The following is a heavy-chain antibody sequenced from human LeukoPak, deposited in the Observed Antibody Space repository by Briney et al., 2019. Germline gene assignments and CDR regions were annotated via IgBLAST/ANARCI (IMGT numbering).Heavy chain of an antibody. CDR1: GFTFSSYS. Sequence: GGTLRLSCAASGFTFSSYSMSWVRQAPGKGLEWVSSISSSSSYIYYADSVKGRFTISRDNAKNSLYLQMNSLRAEDTAVYYCARDLVAAAARWDLYYMDVWGKGTTVTVSS. CDR3: ARDLVAAAARWDLYYMDV. J-gene: IGHJ6*03. V-gene: IGHV3-21*01. D-gene: IGHD6-13*01. CDR2: ISSSSSYI.